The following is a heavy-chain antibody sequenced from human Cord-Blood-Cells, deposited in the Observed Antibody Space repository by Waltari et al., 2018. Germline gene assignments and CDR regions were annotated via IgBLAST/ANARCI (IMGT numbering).Heavy chain of an antibody. Sequence: EVQLLESGGGLVQPGGSLRLSCAASGFTFSTYAMSWPRQAPGTGLEWVSAISGSGGSTYYADSVKDRFTISRDNSKNTLYLQMNSLRAEDTAVYYCAKGPPSGITGTTTDYWGQGTLVTVSS. CDR1: GFTFSTYA. D-gene: IGHD1-7*01. CDR3: AKGPPSGITGTTTDY. V-gene: IGHV3-23*01. J-gene: IGHJ4*02. CDR2: ISGSGGST.